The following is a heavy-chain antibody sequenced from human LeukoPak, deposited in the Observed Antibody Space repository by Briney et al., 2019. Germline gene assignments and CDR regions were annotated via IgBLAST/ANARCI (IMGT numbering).Heavy chain of an antibody. D-gene: IGHD6-6*01. J-gene: IGHJ4*02. V-gene: IGHV4-30-4*01. CDR2: IYYSGST. CDR1: GGSISSGDYY. Sequence: PSQTLSLTCTVSGGSISSGDYYWSWIRQPPGKGLEWIGYIYYSGSTYYTPSLRGRVTISVDTSKNQFSLNLSSVTAADTAVYYCARKYSNFDYWGQGTLVTVSS. CDR3: ARKYSNFDY.